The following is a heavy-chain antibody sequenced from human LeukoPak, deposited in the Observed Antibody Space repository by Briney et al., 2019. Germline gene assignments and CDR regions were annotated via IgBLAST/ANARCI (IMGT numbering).Heavy chain of an antibody. CDR1: GGSISSSSYY. CDR3: ATDDAIAAAGGGMDV. V-gene: IGHV4-39*07. D-gene: IGHD6-13*01. J-gene: IGHJ6*02. Sequence: SETLSLTCTVSGGSISSSSYYWGWIRQPPGKGLEWIGSIYYSGSTYYNPSLKSRVTMSVDTSEKQFSLRLISVTAADTAVYYCATDDAIAAAGGGMDVRGQGTTVIVSS. CDR2: IYYSGST.